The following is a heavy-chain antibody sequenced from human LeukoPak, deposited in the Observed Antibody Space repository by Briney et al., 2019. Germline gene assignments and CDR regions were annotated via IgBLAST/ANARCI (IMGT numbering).Heavy chain of an antibody. V-gene: IGHV4-31*03. CDR3: ARVTVQLGYCSGGSCLFDY. CDR2: IYYSGST. D-gene: IGHD2-15*01. J-gene: IGHJ4*02. Sequence: SQTLSLTCIVSGGSISSGGYYWSWIRQHPGKGLEWIGYIYYSGSTYYNPSLKSRVTISVDTSKNQFSLKLSSVTAADTAVYYCARVTVQLGYCSGGSCLFDYWGQGTLVTVSS. CDR1: GGSISSGGYY.